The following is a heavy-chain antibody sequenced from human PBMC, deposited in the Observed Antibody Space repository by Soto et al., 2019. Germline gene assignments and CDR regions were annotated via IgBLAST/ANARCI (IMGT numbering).Heavy chain of an antibody. CDR3: ARGGDGFDL. V-gene: IGHV4-31*03. Sequence: QVRLQESGPGLVRPSQTLSLTCSVSGDSLTIGGHYLTWIRQHPGKVLEWIGYIYHSGSTYYSPSLKSRVTISVDTSENQFSLKLTSMTAADTAVYYCARGGDGFDLWGQGKMVNVSS. J-gene: IGHJ3*01. CDR2: IYHSGST. CDR1: GDSLTIGGHY.